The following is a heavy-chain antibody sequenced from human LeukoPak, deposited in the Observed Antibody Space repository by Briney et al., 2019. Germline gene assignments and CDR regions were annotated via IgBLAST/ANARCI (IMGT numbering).Heavy chain of an antibody. CDR2: INPNSGDT. Sequence: ASVTVSFKSSGYTFTVYYMHWERHAPGQGLEWMGWINPNSGDTSYAQNFQGRVTMTRDTSISTAYMELSSLTSDGTAAYYCARGRKMAAAGTESPALCDYWGQGTLVAVSS. V-gene: IGHV1-2*02. CDR1: GYTFTVYY. D-gene: IGHD6-13*01. CDR3: ARGRKMAAAGTESPALCDY. J-gene: IGHJ4*02.